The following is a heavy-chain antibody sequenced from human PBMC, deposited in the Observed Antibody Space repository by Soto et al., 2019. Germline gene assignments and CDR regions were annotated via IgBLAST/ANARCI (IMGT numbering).Heavy chain of an antibody. CDR3: VRPDGRGYSGYDDYFGY. D-gene: IGHD5-12*01. J-gene: IGHJ4*02. V-gene: IGHV4-39*01. CDR1: GRSISSSSYY. CDR2: IYYSGST. Sequence: SETLSLTCTVSGRSISSSSYYWGWIRQPPGKGLEWIGSIYYSGSTYYNPSLKSRVTISVDTSKKQFSLRLSSVTAADTSLYYCVRPDGRGYSGYDDYFGYWGKGTRVTVSS.